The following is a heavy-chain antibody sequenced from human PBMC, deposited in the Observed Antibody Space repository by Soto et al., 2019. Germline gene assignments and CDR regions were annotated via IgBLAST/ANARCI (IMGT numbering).Heavy chain of an antibody. CDR2: INYRGRT. CDR1: GGSINSGSYY. D-gene: IGHD3-10*01. CDR3: ARDRLMGQYFGS. Sequence: QVQLQESGPGLVKPSQTLSLTCTVTGGSINSGSYYWSWIRQHPGKGLEWIGNINYRGRTYYNPSLKSRVLMSVDASQNQFFLKLTSVTAADTAIYYCARDRLMGQYFGSWGQGTLVTVSS. V-gene: IGHV4-31*03. J-gene: IGHJ4*02.